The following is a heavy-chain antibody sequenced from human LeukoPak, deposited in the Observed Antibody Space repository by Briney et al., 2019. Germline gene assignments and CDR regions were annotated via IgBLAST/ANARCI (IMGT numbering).Heavy chain of an antibody. J-gene: IGHJ4*02. V-gene: IGHV4-59*01. CDR2: IYYSGST. D-gene: IGHD5-18*01. Sequence: SETLSLLCTVSGRFISRYYWRWIRQPRGKGLEWIGYIYYSGSTNYNPSPKSRVTITVDTSKNQFSLKLSSVTAADTAVYYCARETPGYSYGHYYFDYWGQGTLVTVSS. CDR1: GRFISRYY. CDR3: ARETPGYSYGHYYFDY.